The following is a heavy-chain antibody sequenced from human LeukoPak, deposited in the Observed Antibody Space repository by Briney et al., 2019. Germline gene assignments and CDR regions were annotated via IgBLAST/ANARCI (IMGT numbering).Heavy chain of an antibody. D-gene: IGHD6-13*01. J-gene: IGHJ6*02. CDR1: GFTFSSYA. CDR3: AKKEAASNSYYYYGMDV. V-gene: IGHV3-23*01. CDR2: ISGSGGST. Sequence: PGGSLRLSCAASGFTFSSYAMSWVRQAPGKGLEWVSAISGSGGSTYYADSVKGRFTISRDNSKNTLYLQMNSLRAEDTAVYYCAKKEAASNSYYYYGMDVWGQGTTVTVSS.